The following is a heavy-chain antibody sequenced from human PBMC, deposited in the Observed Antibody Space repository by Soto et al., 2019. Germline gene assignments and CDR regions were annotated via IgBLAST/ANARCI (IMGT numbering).Heavy chain of an antibody. V-gene: IGHV3-23*01. CDR1: GFTFSSYS. Sequence: GGSLRLSCAASGFTFSSYSMNWVRQAPGKGLEWVSAISSSGSSTYYADSVKGRFTISRDNAKNTLYLQMNSLRAEDTAVYYCAKVGADRPLGFDYWGQGTLVTVSS. CDR2: ISSSGSST. J-gene: IGHJ4*02. CDR3: AKVGADRPLGFDY. D-gene: IGHD6-6*01.